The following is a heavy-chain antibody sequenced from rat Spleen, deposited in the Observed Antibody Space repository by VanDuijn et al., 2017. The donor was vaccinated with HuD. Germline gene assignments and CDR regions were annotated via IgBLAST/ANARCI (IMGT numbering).Heavy chain of an antibody. J-gene: IGHJ2*01. CDR3: ARGGFFRY. CDR1: GFSLSNYG. D-gene: IGHD1-6*01. Sequence: QVQLKESGPGLVQPSQTLSLTCTVSGFSLSNYGLIWVRQPPGKGLEWMGVIWGNGNANYNSPLKSRLSISRDTSKSQVYLKMNSLQTEDTATYYCARGGFFRYWGQGVMVTVSS. CDR2: IWGNGNA. V-gene: IGHV2-13*01.